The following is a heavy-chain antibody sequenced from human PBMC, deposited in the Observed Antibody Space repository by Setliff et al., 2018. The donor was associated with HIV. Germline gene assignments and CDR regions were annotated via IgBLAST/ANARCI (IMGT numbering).Heavy chain of an antibody. CDR2: IYHSGST. D-gene: IGHD3-22*01. CDR1: GHSISSNYY. J-gene: IGHJ5*02. Sequence: PSETLSLTCAVSGHSISSNYYWGWLRQSPGKGLEWIGSIYHSGSTNYNPSLKSRVTISLDTSKNQFSLKLSSVTAADTAVYYCAREGGYYDSSGYPVGWFDPWGQGTLVTVSS. CDR3: AREGGYYDSSGYPVGWFDP. V-gene: IGHV4-38-2*02.